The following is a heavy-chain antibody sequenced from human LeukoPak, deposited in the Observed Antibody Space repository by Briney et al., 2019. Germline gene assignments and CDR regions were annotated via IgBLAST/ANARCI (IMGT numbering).Heavy chain of an antibody. J-gene: IGHJ4*02. V-gene: IGHV4-4*07. D-gene: IGHD3-10*01. CDR2: FFSSGNT. CDR1: GGSFTSFY. CDR3: AGYSGIYGHDY. Sequence: SETLSLTCTVSGGSFTSFYWSWIRQPAGKGLEWIGRFFSSGNTNYNPSFKSRATISVDKSKNQFSLKLTSVTAADTAVYYCAGYSGIYGHDYWGQGTLVSVSS.